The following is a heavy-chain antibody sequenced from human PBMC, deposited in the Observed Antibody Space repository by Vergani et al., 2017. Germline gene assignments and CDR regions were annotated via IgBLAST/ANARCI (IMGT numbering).Heavy chain of an antibody. D-gene: IGHD4-17*01. Sequence: QVQLQESGPGLVKPSQTLSLTCTVSGGSISSGSYYWSWIRQPAGKGLEWIGRIYTSGRTNYNPSLKSRVTMSVDTSKNQFSLKLSSVTAADTAVYYCARGPYGWDAFDIWGQGTMVTVSS. J-gene: IGHJ3*02. CDR2: IYTSGRT. V-gene: IGHV4-61*02. CDR3: ARGPYGWDAFDI. CDR1: GGSISSGSYY.